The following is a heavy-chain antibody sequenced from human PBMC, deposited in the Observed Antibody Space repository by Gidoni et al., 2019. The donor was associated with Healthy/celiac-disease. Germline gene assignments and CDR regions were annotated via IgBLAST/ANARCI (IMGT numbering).Heavy chain of an antibody. Sequence: EVQLVESGGGLVQPGGSLRLSCAASGFTFSSYWMSWVRQAPGKGLEWVANIKQDGSEKYYVDSVKGRFTISRDNAKNSLYLQMNSLRAEDTAVYYCARESPLYRIYYYYGMDVWGQGTTVTVSS. CDR2: IKQDGSEK. D-gene: IGHD3-3*01. CDR1: GFTFSSYW. V-gene: IGHV3-7*01. J-gene: IGHJ6*02. CDR3: ARESPLYRIYYYYGMDV.